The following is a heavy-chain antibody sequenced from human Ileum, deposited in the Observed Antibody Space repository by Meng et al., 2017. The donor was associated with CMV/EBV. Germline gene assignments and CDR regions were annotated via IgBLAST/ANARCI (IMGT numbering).Heavy chain of an antibody. CDR2: ISGYTGNT. CDR1: GYTFTNYG. Sequence: QVQLVQSGVEVKKPGDSVKVSCRASGYTFTNYGVTWVRQAPGQGLEWMGWISGYTGNTQYSEKIQGRVTMTADTSTATAYMELTSLRSDDTAVYYCARDKSDLGREGFYYWGQGTLVTVSS. CDR3: ARDKSDLGREGFYY. V-gene: IGHV1-18*01. D-gene: IGHD3-10*01. J-gene: IGHJ4*02.